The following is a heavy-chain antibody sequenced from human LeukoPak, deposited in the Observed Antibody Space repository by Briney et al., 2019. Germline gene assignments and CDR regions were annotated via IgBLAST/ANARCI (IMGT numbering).Heavy chain of an antibody. D-gene: IGHD5-18*01. V-gene: IGHV3-21*01. Sequence: PGGSLRLSCAASGFTFSSYGMHWVRQAPGKGLEWVSSISTSSIYIYYADSVKGRFTISRDNAKTSLYLQMNSLRAEDTAVYYCARDLSGVTGYTYGRGIDYWGQGTLVTVSS. J-gene: IGHJ4*02. CDR3: ARDLSGVTGYTYGRGIDY. CDR1: GFTFSSYG. CDR2: ISTSSIYI.